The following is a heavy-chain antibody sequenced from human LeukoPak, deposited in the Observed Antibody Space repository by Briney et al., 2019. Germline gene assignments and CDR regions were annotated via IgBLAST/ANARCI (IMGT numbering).Heavy chain of an antibody. CDR3: ARDGEMATIYFDY. CDR2: IIPIVGIA. V-gene: IGHV1-69*04. Sequence: RASVKVSCKASGGTFSSYAISWVRQAPGQGLEWMGTIIPIVGIANYAQKFQGRVTITADKSTSTAYMELSSLRSEDTAVYYCARDGEMATIYFDYWGQGTLVTVSS. J-gene: IGHJ4*02. D-gene: IGHD5-24*01. CDR1: GGTFSSYA.